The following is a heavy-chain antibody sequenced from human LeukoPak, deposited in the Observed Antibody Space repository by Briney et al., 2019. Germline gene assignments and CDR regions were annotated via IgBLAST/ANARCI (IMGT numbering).Heavy chain of an antibody. V-gene: IGHV3-23*01. J-gene: IGHJ4*02. CDR1: GFTLSSYS. D-gene: IGHD6-13*01. CDR2: ISVSGAST. CDR3: AKRSNSWPNFDY. Sequence: PGGSLRLSCAVSGFTLSSYSMSWVRQAPGKGLEWVSGISVSGASTYYADFVKGRFTISRDNSKNTLYLQMNRLRAEDTAVYYCAKRSNSWPNFDYWGQGTLVTVSS.